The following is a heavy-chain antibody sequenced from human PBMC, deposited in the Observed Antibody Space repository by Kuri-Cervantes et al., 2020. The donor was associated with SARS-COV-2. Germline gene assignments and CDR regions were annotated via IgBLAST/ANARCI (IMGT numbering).Heavy chain of an antibody. CDR1: GFTFSSYG. J-gene: IGHJ4*02. D-gene: IGHD6-25*01. V-gene: IGHV3-30*03. Sequence: GESLKISCAASGFTFSSYGMHWVRQAPGKGLEWVAVISYDGSNKYYADSVKGRFTISRDNSKNTLYLQMNSLRAEDTAVYYCARQGGRAIYFDYWDQGTLVTVSS. CDR2: ISYDGSNK. CDR3: ARQGGRAIYFDY.